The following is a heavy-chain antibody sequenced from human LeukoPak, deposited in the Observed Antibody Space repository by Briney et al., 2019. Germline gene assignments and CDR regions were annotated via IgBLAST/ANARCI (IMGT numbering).Heavy chain of an antibody. V-gene: IGHV4-34*01. J-gene: IGHJ6*04. CDR1: GGSFSGYY. Sequence: SETLSLTCAVYGGSFSGYYWSWIRQPPGKGLEWIGESNHNGSTNDNPSPKSRVTISVDTSKNQFSLMLSSVTAADTAVYYCARAGCSGTSCYSHYYYYGMDVWGKGTTVTVSS. CDR3: ARAGCSGTSCYSHYYYYGMDV. D-gene: IGHD2-2*01. CDR2: SNHNGST.